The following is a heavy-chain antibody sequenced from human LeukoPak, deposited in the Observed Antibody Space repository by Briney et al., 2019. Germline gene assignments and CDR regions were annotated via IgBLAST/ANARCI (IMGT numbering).Heavy chain of an antibody. CDR1: GFTFGSYA. CDR2: ISGSGGST. Sequence: GGSLRLSCAASGFTFGSYAISWVRQAPGKGLEWVSAISGSGGSTYYADSVKGRFTISRDNSKNTLYLQMNSLRAEDTAVYYCARFDYGGNSAAFDIWGQGTMVTVSS. CDR3: ARFDYGGNSAAFDI. D-gene: IGHD4-23*01. V-gene: IGHV3-23*01. J-gene: IGHJ3*02.